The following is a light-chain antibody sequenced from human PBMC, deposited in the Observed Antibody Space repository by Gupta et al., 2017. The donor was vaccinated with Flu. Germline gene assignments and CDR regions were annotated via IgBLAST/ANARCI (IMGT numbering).Light chain of an antibody. CDR2: NSY. Sequence: ATLSAALGERVTGSCVASQSIRNHLAWYQQRPGQPPRLLIYNSYTRDTDIPARLSGAGSGTDFTLTIDSRRSEDFAGDYYQHYSYRPPWTFGPGTKVEIK. J-gene: IGKJ1*01. CDR1: QSIRNH. CDR3: QHYSYRPPWT. V-gene: IGKV3-15*01.